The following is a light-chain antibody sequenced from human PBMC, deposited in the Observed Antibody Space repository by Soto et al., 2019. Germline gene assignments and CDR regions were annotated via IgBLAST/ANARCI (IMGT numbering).Light chain of an antibody. Sequence: QSALTQPASVSGSPGQSITISCTGTSSDVGSYNLVSWYQQHPGKAPKLMIYEVTNRPSGVSNRFSGSKSGGTASLTISGLQAEDEADYYCSSYTTSGTWVFGGGTKLPS. CDR2: EVT. V-gene: IGLV2-14*02. CDR1: SSDVGSYNL. CDR3: SSYTTSGTWV. J-gene: IGLJ3*02.